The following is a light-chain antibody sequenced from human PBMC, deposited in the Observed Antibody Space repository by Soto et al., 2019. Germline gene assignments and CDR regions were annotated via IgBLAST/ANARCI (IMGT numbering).Light chain of an antibody. CDR1: QSISSPY. CDR2: GTS. J-gene: IGKJ1*01. CDR3: QQYADSPRT. V-gene: IGKV3-20*01. Sequence: EIVLTQSPGTLSLSPGERATLSCRASQSISSPYLAWYQQKPGQAPRLLIYGTSTRATGIPDRFSGSGSGTDFTLTINRLEPEDFAVYYCQQYADSPRTFGQGPKV.